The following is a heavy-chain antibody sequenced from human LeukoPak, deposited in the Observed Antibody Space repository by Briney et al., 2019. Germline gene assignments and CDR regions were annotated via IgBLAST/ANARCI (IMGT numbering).Heavy chain of an antibody. CDR2: ISSSSSYI. V-gene: IGHV3-21*01. CDR3: ARGIRCFDWSYDY. Sequence: GGSLRLSCAASGFTFSSYSMNWVRQAPGKGLEWVSSISSSSSYIYYADSVKGRFTISRDNAKNSLYLQMNSLRAEDTAVYYCARGIRCFDWSYDYWGQGTLVTVSS. CDR1: GFTFSSYS. J-gene: IGHJ4*02. D-gene: IGHD3-9*01.